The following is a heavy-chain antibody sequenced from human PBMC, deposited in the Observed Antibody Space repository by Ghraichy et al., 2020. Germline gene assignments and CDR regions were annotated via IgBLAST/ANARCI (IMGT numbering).Heavy chain of an antibody. CDR2: FSGFSENT. Sequence: GGSLRLSCAASGLTFSGYAVSWVRQAPGKGLEWVSGFSGFSENTYNADSVKGRFIISRDNSKKTVFLQMNSLRVEDTAVYYCAKGLGGYSNFGYWGQGTLVSVSS. V-gene: IGHV3-23*01. CDR1: GLTFSGYA. CDR3: AKGLGGYSNFGY. D-gene: IGHD3-22*01. J-gene: IGHJ4*02.